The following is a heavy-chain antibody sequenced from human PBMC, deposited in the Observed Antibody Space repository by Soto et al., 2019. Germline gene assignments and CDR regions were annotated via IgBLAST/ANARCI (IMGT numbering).Heavy chain of an antibody. CDR1: GNSISDYY. D-gene: IGHD5-12*01. J-gene: IGHJ6*03. V-gene: IGHV4-59*01. CDR2: IYNRGRD. Sequence: QVQLQESGPGLVKPSETLSLTCDVSGNSISDYYWSWIRQSPGKGLEGLGYIYNRGRDNTNPSHQSRASVSMDTSKNQLSLNLRSVTAADTAVYYCARARVDILREVVKYDMNVWGPWATVTVS. CDR3: ARARVDILREVVKYDMNV.